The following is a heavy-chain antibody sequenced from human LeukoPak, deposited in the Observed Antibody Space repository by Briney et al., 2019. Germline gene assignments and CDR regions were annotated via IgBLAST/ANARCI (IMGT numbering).Heavy chain of an antibody. V-gene: IGHV1-2*02. CDR1: GYTFTGYY. CDR3: ARVNSPDDYDSSGYYYFDY. J-gene: IGHJ4*02. CDR2: IHPNSGDT. Sequence: GASVKVSCKASGYTFTGYYIYWVRQAPGQGLERMGWIHPNSGDTNYAQKFQGRVTMTRDTSISTAYMELSRLRSDDTAVYYCARVNSPDDYDSSGYYYFDYWGQGTLVSVSS. D-gene: IGHD3-22*01.